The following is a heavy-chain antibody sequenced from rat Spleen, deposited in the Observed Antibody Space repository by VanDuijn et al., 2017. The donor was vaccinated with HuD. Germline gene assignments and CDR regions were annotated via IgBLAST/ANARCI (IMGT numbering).Heavy chain of an antibody. D-gene: IGHD1-2*01. Sequence: QVQLKESGPGLVQPSQTLSLICTVSGFSLTSYSVSWVRQPPGKGLEWMGVIWGNGNANYNSVLKSRLSISRDTSKSQVFLKMNSLQTEDTATYYCARADIGAIYTDGIWGQGVMVTVSS. CDR3: ARADIGAIYTDGI. V-gene: IGHV2-13*01. CDR1: GFSLTSYS. J-gene: IGHJ2*01. CDR2: IWGNGNA.